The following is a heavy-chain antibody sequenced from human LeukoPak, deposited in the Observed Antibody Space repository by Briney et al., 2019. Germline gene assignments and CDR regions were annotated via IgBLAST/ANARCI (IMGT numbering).Heavy chain of an antibody. J-gene: IGHJ4*02. D-gene: IGHD3-22*01. CDR2: ISSSSSYI. CDR3: AKAHLYDSSGPDY. CDR1: GFTFSSYT. V-gene: IGHV3-21*04. Sequence: PGGSLRLSCAASGFTFSSYTMNWVRQAPGKGLEWVSSISSSSSYIYYADSVKGRLTISRDNAKNSLYLQMNSLRAEDTAVYYCAKAHLYDSSGPDYWGQGTLVTVSS.